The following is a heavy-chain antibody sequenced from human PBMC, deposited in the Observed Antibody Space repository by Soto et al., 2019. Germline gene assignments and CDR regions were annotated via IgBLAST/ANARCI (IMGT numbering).Heavy chain of an antibody. D-gene: IGHD3-3*01. CDR2: TYYRSKWYN. J-gene: IGHJ4*02. V-gene: IGHV6-1*01. CDR3: ARDFLKIESSPRSFDF. CDR1: GDSVSGNSAA. Sequence: SQTLSLTCAISGDSVSGNSAAWNWIRPSPSRGLEWLGRTYYRSKWYNDYAVSVKSRITVTPDTSKNQFSLHLNSVTPEDTAVYYCARDFLKIESSPRSFDFWGPGVLLTVS.